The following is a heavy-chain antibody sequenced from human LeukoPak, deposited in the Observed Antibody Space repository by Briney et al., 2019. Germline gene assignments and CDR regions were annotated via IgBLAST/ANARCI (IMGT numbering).Heavy chain of an antibody. CDR2: ISSNGGST. J-gene: IGHJ6*02. CDR3: ASGVVINSHYYYGMDV. V-gene: IGHV3-64*01. Sequence: PGGSLRLSCAASGFTFSSYAMHWVRQAPGKGLEYVSAISSNGGSTYYANSVKGRFTISRDNSKNTLYLQMGSLRAEDMAVYYCASGVVINSHYYYGMDVWGQGTTVTVSS. D-gene: IGHD3-3*01. CDR1: GFTFSSYA.